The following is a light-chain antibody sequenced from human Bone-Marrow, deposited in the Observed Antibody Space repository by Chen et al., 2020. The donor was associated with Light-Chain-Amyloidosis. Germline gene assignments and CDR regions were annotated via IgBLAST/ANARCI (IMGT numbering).Light chain of an antibody. CDR3: QVWDRSSDRPV. Sequence: SYVLTQPSSVSVAPGQTATIACGGNNIGTTSVHWYQQTPGQAPLLAVYEASDRPSGIPERLSGSNSGNTATLAISRVEAGDEADYYCQVWDRSSDRPVFGGGTKLTVL. CDR2: EAS. V-gene: IGLV3-21*02. J-gene: IGLJ3*02. CDR1: NIGTTS.